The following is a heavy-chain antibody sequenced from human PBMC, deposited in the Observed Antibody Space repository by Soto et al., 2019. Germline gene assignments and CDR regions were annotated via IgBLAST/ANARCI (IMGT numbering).Heavy chain of an antibody. V-gene: IGHV4-31*03. J-gene: IGHJ3*02. D-gene: IGHD5-12*01. Sequence: SETLSLTCTVSGGSISSGGYYWSWIRQHPGKGLEWIGYIYYSGSTYYNPSLKSRVTISVDTSKNQFSLKLSSVTAADTAVYYCARESSGGFPQPTGYAFDIWGQGTMVTVSS. CDR2: IYYSGST. CDR3: ARESSGGFPQPTGYAFDI. CDR1: GGSISSGGYY.